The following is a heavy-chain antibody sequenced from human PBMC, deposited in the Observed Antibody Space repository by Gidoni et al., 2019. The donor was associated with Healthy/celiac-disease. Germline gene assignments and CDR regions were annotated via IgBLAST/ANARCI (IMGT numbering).Heavy chain of an antibody. D-gene: IGHD3-22*01. CDR3: AREVSDSSGYIYYYGMDV. Sequence: QVQLVQSGAEVKKPGSSVKVSCKASGGTFSSYAISWGRQAPGQGLEWMGGLIPIFGTANYAQKFQGRVTITADESTSTAYMELSSLRSEDTAVYYCAREVSDSSGYIYYYGMDVWGQGTTVTVSS. CDR1: GGTFSSYA. V-gene: IGHV1-69*01. CDR2: LIPIFGTA. J-gene: IGHJ6*02.